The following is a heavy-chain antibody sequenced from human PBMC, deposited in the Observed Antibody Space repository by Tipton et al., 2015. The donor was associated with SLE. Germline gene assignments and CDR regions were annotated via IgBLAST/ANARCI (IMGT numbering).Heavy chain of an antibody. CDR2: IYSGGNT. V-gene: IGHV3-23*03. CDR3: AKDPQGDRPVVLDYYYFSGMDV. CDR1: GFTFSSYA. D-gene: IGHD3-16*01. Sequence: SLRLSCAASGFTFSSYAMSWVRQAPGKGLECVSFIYSGGNTNSADSVRGRFTISRDDSKNTLYLQMNSLRTEDTAIYYCAKDPQGDRPVVLDYYYFSGMDVWGQGTTVTVSS. J-gene: IGHJ6*02.